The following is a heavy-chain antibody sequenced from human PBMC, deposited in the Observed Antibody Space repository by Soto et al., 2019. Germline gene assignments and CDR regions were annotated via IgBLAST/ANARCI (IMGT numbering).Heavy chain of an antibody. V-gene: IGHV3-23*01. J-gene: IGHJ4*02. Sequence: EVQLLESGGGLVQPGGSLRLSCAASGFTFGSYDMSWVRQAPGKGLAWVSLISGTGDSSEYANSVKGRFTISRDYSKTTVFLQMNSLRAEDTAVYFCAKDNGNYGSGSFSHWGQGTLVTVSS. CDR1: GFTFGSYD. CDR3: AKDNGNYGSGSFSH. D-gene: IGHD3-10*01. CDR2: ISGTGDSS.